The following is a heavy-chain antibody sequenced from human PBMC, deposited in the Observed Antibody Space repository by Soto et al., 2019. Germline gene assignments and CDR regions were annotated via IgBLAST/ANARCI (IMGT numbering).Heavy chain of an antibody. D-gene: IGHD3-3*01. CDR2: ISSSSSYI. CDR1: GFPFSSYS. V-gene: IGHV3-21*01. CDR3: ARAGANDDFWSGYYHAGSGMDG. Sequence: EVQLVESGGGLVKPGGSLRLSCAASGFPFSSYSMNWVRQAPGKGLEWVSSISSSSSYIYYADSVKGRFTISRDNAKNARDLQMNSRRAEDTAVYYCARAGANDDFWSGYYHAGSGMDGWGQGTTVTVSS. J-gene: IGHJ6*02.